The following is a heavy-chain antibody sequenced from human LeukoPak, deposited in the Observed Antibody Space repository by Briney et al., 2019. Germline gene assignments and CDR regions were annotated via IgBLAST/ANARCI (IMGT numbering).Heavy chain of an antibody. CDR1: GGSFSGYY. D-gene: IGHD3-10*01. CDR2: INHSGST. V-gene: IGHV4-34*01. Sequence: PSETLSLTCAVYGGSFSGYYWSWIRQPPGKGLEWIGEINHSGSTNYNPSLKSRVTISVDTSKNQFSLKLSSVTAADTAVYYCARRNYYGSGSGYYYYYMDVWGKGTTVTISS. J-gene: IGHJ6*03. CDR3: ARRNYYGSGSGYYYYYMDV.